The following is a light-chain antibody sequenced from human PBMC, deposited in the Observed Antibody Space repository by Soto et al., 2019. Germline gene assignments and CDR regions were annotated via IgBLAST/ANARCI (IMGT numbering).Light chain of an antibody. CDR3: QQYKKWPRT. CDR2: DAS. J-gene: IGKJ1*01. CDR1: QSVSSN. Sequence: EIVMTQSPATLSVSPGERATLSCRASQSVSSNFAWYQQKPGQAPRLLIYDASTRATGIPARFSGSGSGTEFTLTISSLQSEDFAVYYWQQYKKWPRTFGHGAKV. V-gene: IGKV3-15*01.